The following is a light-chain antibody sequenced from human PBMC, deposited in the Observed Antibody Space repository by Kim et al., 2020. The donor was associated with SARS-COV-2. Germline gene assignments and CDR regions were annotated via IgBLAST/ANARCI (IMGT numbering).Light chain of an antibody. Sequence: QSALAQPASVSGSPGQSITISCTGVSSDVSGYNHISWYQQYPGKAPKLVIFDVTTRPSGISARFSGSKSGNTASLTISGLQPEDEADYYCTSKRITGTVFGGGTQLTVL. CDR2: DVT. CDR1: SSDVSGYNH. V-gene: IGLV2-14*03. J-gene: IGLJ3*02. CDR3: TSKRITGTV.